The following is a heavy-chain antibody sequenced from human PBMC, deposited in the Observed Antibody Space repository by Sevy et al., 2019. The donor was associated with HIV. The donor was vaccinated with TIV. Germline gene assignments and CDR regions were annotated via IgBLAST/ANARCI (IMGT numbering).Heavy chain of an antibody. J-gene: IGHJ4*02. CDR2: FSFGCGKI. Sequence: GGSLRLSCAASGFTFSKYSMSWIRQTPGKGLEWVSTFSFGCGKINYADSVKGRFTISRDDSRNTFYLQMNSLRAEDTAIYYCAREGCTKPHDYWGQGTVITVSS. CDR3: AREGCTKPHDY. D-gene: IGHD2-8*01. V-gene: IGHV3-23*01. CDR1: GFTFSKYS.